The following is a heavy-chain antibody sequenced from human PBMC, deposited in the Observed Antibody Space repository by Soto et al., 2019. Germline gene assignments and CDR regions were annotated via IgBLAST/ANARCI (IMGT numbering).Heavy chain of an antibody. Sequence: PSETLSLTCTVSGGSISSSSYYWGWIRQPPGKGLAWIGSIYYSGSTYYNPSLKSRVTISVDTSKNQFSLKLSSVTAADTAVYYCARHIEMANDAFDIWGQGTMVTVSS. CDR1: GGSISSSSYY. V-gene: IGHV4-39*01. CDR2: IYYSGST. CDR3: ARHIEMANDAFDI. J-gene: IGHJ3*02. D-gene: IGHD5-12*01.